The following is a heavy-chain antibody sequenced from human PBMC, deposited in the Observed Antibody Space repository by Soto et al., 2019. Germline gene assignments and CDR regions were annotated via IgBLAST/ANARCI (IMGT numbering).Heavy chain of an antibody. J-gene: IGHJ4*02. V-gene: IGHV5-10-1*01. CDR3: VRGATTLFL. Sequence: GESLKISCEGSGYSFSSYWITWVRQMPGKGLEWMGRIDPSDSYTNYSPSFQGHVTISADKSINTAYLQWNSLKASDTAMYYCVRGATTLFLWGQGTLVTVSS. CDR1: GYSFSSYW. CDR2: IDPSDSYT. D-gene: IGHD1-26*01.